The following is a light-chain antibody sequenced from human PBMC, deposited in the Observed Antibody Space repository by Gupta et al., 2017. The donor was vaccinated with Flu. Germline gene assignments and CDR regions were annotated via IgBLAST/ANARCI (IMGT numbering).Light chain of an antibody. Sequence: EIVLTQSPGTLSLSPGERATLSCRASQSVRSDYLAWYQQKPGQAPRLLIYGAYYGATGIPDRFSGSGSGTDFTLTIRSLDPEDSAVYYCHQYASSSWTFGQGTKVEFK. CDR2: GAY. CDR1: QSVRSDY. J-gene: IGKJ1*01. CDR3: HQYASSSWT. V-gene: IGKV3-20*01.